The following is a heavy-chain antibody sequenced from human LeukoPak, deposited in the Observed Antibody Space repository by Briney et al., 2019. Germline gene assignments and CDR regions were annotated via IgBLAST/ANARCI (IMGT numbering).Heavy chain of an antibody. D-gene: IGHD3-3*01. CDR1: GFTFSDYY. V-gene: IGHV4-38-2*02. Sequence: GSLRLSCAASGFTFSDYYMSWIRQAPGKGLEWIGTIYRSGTTYYNPSLKSRVTISVDTSRNQFSLKLSSVTAADTAVYYCARDFLHYDFWSGYLSWGQGTLVTVSS. CDR2: IYRSGTT. CDR3: ARDFLHYDFWSGYLS. J-gene: IGHJ4*02.